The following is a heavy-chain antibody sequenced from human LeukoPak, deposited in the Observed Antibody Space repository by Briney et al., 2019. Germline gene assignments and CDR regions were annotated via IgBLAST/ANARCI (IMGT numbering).Heavy chain of an antibody. J-gene: IGHJ6*03. Sequence: SETLSLTCTVSGGSISSSSYYWAGSGSPPGKGRRWFGGIYYSGGTYYNPSLKSRVTISVDTSKNQFSLKLSSVTAADTAVYYCARVARMVRGVIIPYYYYYMDVWGKGTTVTVSS. D-gene: IGHD3-10*01. CDR2: IYYSGGT. V-gene: IGHV4-39*07. CDR1: GGSISSSSYY. CDR3: ARVARMVRGVIIPYYYYYMDV.